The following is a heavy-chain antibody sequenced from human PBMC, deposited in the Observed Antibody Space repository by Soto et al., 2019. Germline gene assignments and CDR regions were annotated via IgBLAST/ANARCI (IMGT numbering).Heavy chain of an antibody. J-gene: IGHJ3*02. Sequence: EASVKVSCKASGGTFSSYAISWVRQAPGQGLEWMGGIIPIFGTANYAQKFQGRVTITADESTSTAYMELSSLRSEDTAVYYCARDGVVVAATFQYCAFDIWGQGTMVTVSS. V-gene: IGHV1-69*13. D-gene: IGHD2-15*01. CDR3: ARDGVVVAATFQYCAFDI. CDR1: GGTFSSYA. CDR2: IIPIFGTA.